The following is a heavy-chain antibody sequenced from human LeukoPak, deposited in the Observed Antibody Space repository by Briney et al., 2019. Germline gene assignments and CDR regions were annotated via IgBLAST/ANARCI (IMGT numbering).Heavy chain of an antibody. CDR2: IIPIFVTA. J-gene: IGHJ3*02. CDR3: ARKGDYIWGSYRYTSAFDI. CDR1: GGTFSSYA. Sequence: ASVKVSCKASGGTFSSYAISWVRQAPRQGHEWMGGIIPIFVTANYAQKFQGRVTITADESTSTAYMELSSLRSEDTAVYYCARKGDYIWGSYRYTSAFDIWGQGTMVTVSS. V-gene: IGHV1-69*01. D-gene: IGHD3-16*02.